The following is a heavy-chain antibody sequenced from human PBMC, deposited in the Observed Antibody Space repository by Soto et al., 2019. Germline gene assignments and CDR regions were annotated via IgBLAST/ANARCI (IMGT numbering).Heavy chain of an antibody. J-gene: IGHJ5*02. D-gene: IGHD3-10*01. CDR2: FDPEGGET. CDR3: ATALTITMVRGVRNWFDP. CDR1: GYTLTELS. Sequence: ASVKVSCKVSGYTLTELSMHWVRQAPGKGLEWMGGFDPEGGETIYAQKFQGRVTMTEDTSTDTAYMELSSLRSEDTAVYYCATALTITMVRGVRNWFDPWGQGTLVTVSS. V-gene: IGHV1-24*01.